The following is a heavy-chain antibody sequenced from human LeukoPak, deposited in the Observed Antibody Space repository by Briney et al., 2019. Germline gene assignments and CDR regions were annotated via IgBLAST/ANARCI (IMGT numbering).Heavy chain of an antibody. J-gene: IGHJ6*02. CDR2: ISYDGSNK. V-gene: IGHV3-30-3*01. CDR3: ARDIVVAKYYYYGMDV. D-gene: IGHD2-2*01. Sequence: PGGSLRLSCAASGFTFSSYAMHWVRQASSKGLEWVAVISYDGSNKYYADSVKGRFTISRDNSKNTLYLQMNSLRAEDTAVYYCARDIVVAKYYYYGMDVWGQGTTVTVSS. CDR1: GFTFSSYA.